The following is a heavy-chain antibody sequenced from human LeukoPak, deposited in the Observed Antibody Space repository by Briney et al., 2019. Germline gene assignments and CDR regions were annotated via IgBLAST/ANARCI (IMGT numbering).Heavy chain of an antibody. J-gene: IGHJ4*02. CDR2: MSSSGGTI. D-gene: IGHD1-26*01. Sequence: GGSLRLSCAASGFSFSSYEMNWVRQAPGKGLEWVSYMSSSGGTIYSADSVKGRFTISSDNGKNSLYLQMNSLRAEDTAVYYCARGMTGSYFGHFDYWGQGTLVTVSS. CDR3: ARGMTGSYFGHFDY. CDR1: GFSFSSYE. V-gene: IGHV3-48*03.